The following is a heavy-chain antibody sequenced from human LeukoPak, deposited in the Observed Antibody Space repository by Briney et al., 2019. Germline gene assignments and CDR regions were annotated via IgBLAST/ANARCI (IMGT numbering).Heavy chain of an antibody. CDR3: ARAPTMVRGGVNYFDY. CDR1: GGTFSSYA. D-gene: IGHD3-10*01. Sequence: SVKVSCKASGGTFSSYAISWVRQAPGQGLEWMGGIIPIFGTANYAQKFQGRVTITADKSTSTAYMELSSLRSEDTAVYYCARAPTMVRGGVNYFDYWGQGTLVTVSS. CDR2: IIPIFGTA. V-gene: IGHV1-69*06. J-gene: IGHJ4*02.